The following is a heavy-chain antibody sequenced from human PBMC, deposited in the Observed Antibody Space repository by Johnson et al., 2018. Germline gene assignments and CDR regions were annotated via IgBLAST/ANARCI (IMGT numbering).Heavy chain of an antibody. CDR3: ALGAPDAFDI. D-gene: IGHD1-26*01. Sequence: QVQLVESGGGLVKPGGSLRLSCAASGFTFSDYYMSWIRQAPGKGLEWISYISSGGSTIDYADSMKGRFIISRDNAKHSLYLQMNSLRAEDTAVYYCALGAPDAFDIWGQGTMVTVSS. V-gene: IGHV3-11*04. CDR2: ISSGGSTI. CDR1: GFTFSDYY. J-gene: IGHJ3*02.